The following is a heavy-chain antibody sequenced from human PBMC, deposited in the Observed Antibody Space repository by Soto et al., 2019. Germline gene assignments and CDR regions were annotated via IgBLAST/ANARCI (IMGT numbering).Heavy chain of an antibody. Sequence: ASVKVSCKASGYTFTSYAMNWVRQAPGQRLEWMGWINAGNGNTKYSQKFQGRVTMTTDTSTSTAYMELRSLRSDDTAVYYCARDIDIVATIDGSWFDPWGQGTLVTVSS. J-gene: IGHJ5*02. CDR3: ARDIDIVATIDGSWFDP. CDR1: GYTFTSYA. V-gene: IGHV1-3*01. D-gene: IGHD5-12*01. CDR2: INAGNGNT.